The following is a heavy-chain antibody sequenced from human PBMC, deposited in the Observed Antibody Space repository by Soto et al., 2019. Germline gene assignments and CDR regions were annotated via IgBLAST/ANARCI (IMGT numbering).Heavy chain of an antibody. CDR2: MNAGNGNT. CDR3: AWDRGVGATTGAFDI. Sequence: QVQLVQSGAEVKKPGASVKVSCKASGYTFTSYPMHWVRQAPGQRLEWMGWMNAGNGNTKYSQKFQGRVTITRDTAASSAYMELGSLRSEDTDVYSCAWDRGVGATTGAFDIWGQGTMVTVSS. J-gene: IGHJ3*02. V-gene: IGHV1-3*01. D-gene: IGHD1-26*01. CDR1: GYTFTSYP.